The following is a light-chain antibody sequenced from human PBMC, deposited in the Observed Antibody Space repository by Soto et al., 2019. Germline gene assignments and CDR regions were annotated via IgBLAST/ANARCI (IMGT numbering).Light chain of an antibody. V-gene: IGKV1-39*01. Sequence: DIQMTQSPSSLSASVGDRVTITCRTSQTINTSLHWYQQKPGTAPKLLIYGASSLLSGVPSRFSGSGSGTDFTLTISSLQPEDCSTYYCQESFSTPGTFGQGTKLEIK. CDR1: QTINTS. CDR2: GAS. J-gene: IGKJ2*01. CDR3: QESFSTPGT.